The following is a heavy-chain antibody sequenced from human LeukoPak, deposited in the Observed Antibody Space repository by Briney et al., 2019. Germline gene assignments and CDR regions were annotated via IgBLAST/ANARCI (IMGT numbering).Heavy chain of an antibody. CDR2: IIPILGIA. J-gene: IGHJ4*02. V-gene: IGHV1-69*04. Sequence: SVKVSCKASGGTFSSYAISWVRQAPGQGLEWMGRIIPILGIANYAQKFQGRVTITVDKSTSTAYMELSSLRSEDTAVYYCASPKGVVVTAAGFDYWGQGTLVTVSS. D-gene: IGHD2-21*02. CDR1: GGTFSSYA. CDR3: ASPKGVVVTAAGFDY.